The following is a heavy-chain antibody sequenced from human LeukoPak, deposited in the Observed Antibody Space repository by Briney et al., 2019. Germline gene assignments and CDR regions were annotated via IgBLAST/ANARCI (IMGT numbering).Heavy chain of an antibody. CDR1: GYSISSSNW. CDR2: IYHSGST. CDR3: ARGVVGAPYFDY. V-gene: IGHV4-4*02. J-gene: IGHJ4*02. D-gene: IGHD1-26*01. Sequence: PSETLSLTCTVSGYSISSSNWWSWVRQPPGKGLEWIGEIYHSGSTNYNPSLKSRVTISVDKSKNQFSLKLSSVTAADTAVYYCARGVVGAPYFDYWGQGTLVTVSS.